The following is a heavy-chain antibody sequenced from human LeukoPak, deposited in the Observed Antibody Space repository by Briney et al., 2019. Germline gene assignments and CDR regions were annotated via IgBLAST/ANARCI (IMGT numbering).Heavy chain of an antibody. CDR1: GYTFTSYA. CDR3: ATMDRYCSSTSCYCPY. J-gene: IGHJ4*02. Sequence: ASVKVSCKAPGYTFTSYAMHWVRQAPGQRLEWMGWINAGNGNTKYSQKFQGRVTITRDTSASTAYMELSSLRSEDTAVYYCATMDRYCSSTSCYCPYWGQGTLVTVSS. D-gene: IGHD2-2*01. V-gene: IGHV1-3*01. CDR2: INAGNGNT.